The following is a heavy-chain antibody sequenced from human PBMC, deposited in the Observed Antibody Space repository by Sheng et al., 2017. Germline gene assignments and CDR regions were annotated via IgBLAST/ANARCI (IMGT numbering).Heavy chain of an antibody. J-gene: IGHJ4*02. Sequence: QVTLKESGLALVKPTQTLTLTCTFSGFSLSTSGMRVSWIRQPPGKALEWLARIDWDDDKFYRTSLKTRLTISKDTSKNQVVLTMTNMDPVDTATYYCARSSTAATIDYWGQGTLVTVSS. CDR1: GFSLSTSGMR. CDR2: IDWDDDK. D-gene: IGHD2-15*01. CDR3: ARSSTAATIDY. V-gene: IGHV2-70*04.